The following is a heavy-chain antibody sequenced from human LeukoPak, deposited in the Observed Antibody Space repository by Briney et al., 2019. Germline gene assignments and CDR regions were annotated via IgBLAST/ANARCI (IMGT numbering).Heavy chain of an antibody. Sequence: SETLSLTCTVSGGSISSGSYYWSWIRQPVGKGLEWIGRIYTSGSTNYNPSLKSRVTISVDTSKNQFSLKLSSVTAADTAVYYCARDLITMVRDDAFDIWGQGTMVTVSS. CDR1: GGSISSGSYY. V-gene: IGHV4-61*02. D-gene: IGHD3-10*01. CDR2: IYTSGST. J-gene: IGHJ3*02. CDR3: ARDLITMVRDDAFDI.